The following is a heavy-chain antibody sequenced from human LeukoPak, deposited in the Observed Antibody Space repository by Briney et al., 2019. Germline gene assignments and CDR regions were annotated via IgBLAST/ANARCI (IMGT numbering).Heavy chain of an antibody. D-gene: IGHD2-2*01. CDR3: ARGLGYCTSTTCPLPFDY. V-gene: IGHV3-53*01. CDR1: GVTVSTYY. CDR2: IYSGGST. Sequence: PGGSLRLSCAASGVTVSTYYMTWVRQAPGKGLECVSVIYSGGSTYYADSVKGRFTVSGDNSKNTLDLQMNSLRAEDTAMYYCARGLGYCTSTTCPLPFDYWGQGTLVTVSS. J-gene: IGHJ4*02.